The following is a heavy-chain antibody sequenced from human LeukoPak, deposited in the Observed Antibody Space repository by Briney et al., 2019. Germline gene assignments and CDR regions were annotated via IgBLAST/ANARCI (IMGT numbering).Heavy chain of an antibody. Sequence: SETLSLTCTVSGGSISSYYWSWIRQPPGKGLEWLGYIYYTGSTKYNPSLKSRVTISLDTSKNHFSLNLRSVTATDTAVYYCARVSDSGGWYFNLDYWGQGILVTVSS. J-gene: IGHJ4*02. CDR2: IYYTGST. D-gene: IGHD6-19*01. CDR1: GGSISSYY. CDR3: ARVSDSGGWYFNLDY. V-gene: IGHV4-59*01.